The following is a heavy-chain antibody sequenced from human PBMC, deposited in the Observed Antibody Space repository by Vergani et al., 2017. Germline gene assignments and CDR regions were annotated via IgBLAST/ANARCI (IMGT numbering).Heavy chain of an antibody. D-gene: IGHD6-19*01. CDR3: ARHSTVEWLVKLGWFDP. CDR1: GASIRSSHYY. V-gene: IGHV4-39*01. CDR2: IYYSGST. Sequence: QLQLQESGPGLVKPSAPLSLTCSVSGASIRSSHYYWGWIRQPPGKGLEWIASIYYSGSTYYNPSLKSRVTISVDTSKNQFSLKLSSVTAADTAVYFCARHSTVEWLVKLGWFDPWGQGILVTVSS. J-gene: IGHJ5*02.